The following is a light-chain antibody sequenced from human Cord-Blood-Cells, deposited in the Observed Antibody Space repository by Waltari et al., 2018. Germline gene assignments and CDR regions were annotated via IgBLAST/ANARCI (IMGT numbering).Light chain of an antibody. J-gene: IGKJ1*01. CDR2: DAS. V-gene: IGKV3-11*01. CDR1: QSVSSY. Sequence: EIVLTQSPATLSLSPGERATLSCRASQSVSSYLAWYHQKPGPAPRLLIYDASNRATGIPARFSGSGSGTDFTLTISSLEPEDFAVYYCQQRSNWPPTFGQGTKVEIK. CDR3: QQRSNWPPT.